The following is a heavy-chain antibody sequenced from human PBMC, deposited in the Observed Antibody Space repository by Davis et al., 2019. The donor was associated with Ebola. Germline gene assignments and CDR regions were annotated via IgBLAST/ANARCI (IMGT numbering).Heavy chain of an antibody. V-gene: IGHV1-3*01. CDR2: INGGNDNT. J-gene: IGHJ6*04. CDR1: GYTFSTFA. CDR3: ARSGGYGSGSTYGMDV. Sequence: ASVTVSCKASGYTFSTFAPHWVRQAPGQRLEWMGWINGGNDNTKYPQKFQGRVTITRDTSASTAYMDLSSLRSEDTAVYFCARSGGYGSGSTYGMDVWGKGTTVTVSS. D-gene: IGHD3-10*01.